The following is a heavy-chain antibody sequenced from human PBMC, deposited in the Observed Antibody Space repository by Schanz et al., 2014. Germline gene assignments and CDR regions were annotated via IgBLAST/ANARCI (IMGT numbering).Heavy chain of an antibody. CDR2: ISLDGSNQ. V-gene: IGHV3-30*03. CDR1: GFTFRSYA. J-gene: IGHJ6*02. CDR3: ARSPRMDV. Sequence: VQLLESGGGLIQPGGSLRLSCAASGFTFRSYAMSWVRQAPGKGLEWVAIISLDGSNQYYADSVKGRFTISRDNSKNTLYLQMNSLKTEDTAVYYCARSPRMDVWGQGTMVTVSS.